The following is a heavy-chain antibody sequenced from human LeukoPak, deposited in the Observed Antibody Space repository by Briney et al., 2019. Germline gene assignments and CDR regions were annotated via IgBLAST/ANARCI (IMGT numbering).Heavy chain of an antibody. CDR3: ARGPGYDILTGYYPPDY. CDR1: GYTFTSYD. D-gene: IGHD3-9*01. J-gene: IGHJ4*02. CDR2: MNHNSGNT. Sequence: ASAKVSCKASGYTFTSYDINWVRQATGQGLEWMGWMNHNSGNTGYAQKFQGRVTMTRNTSISTAYMELSSLRSEDTAVYYCARGPGYDILTGYYPPDYWGQGTLVTVSS. V-gene: IGHV1-8*01.